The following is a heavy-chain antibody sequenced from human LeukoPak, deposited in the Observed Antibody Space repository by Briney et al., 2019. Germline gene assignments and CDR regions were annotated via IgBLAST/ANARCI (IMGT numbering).Heavy chain of an antibody. CDR2: VYYSGNT. CDR3: AREGLAARRGAFDI. CDR1: GGSISSHF. D-gene: IGHD6-6*01. Sequence: SETLSLTCFVSGGSISSHFWTWMRQPPRKGLEWIGYVYYSGNTNYNPSLRSRVTLSIDTSKNQFSLNLKSVTAADTAIYYCAREGLAARRGAFDIWGQGTVVSVSS. V-gene: IGHV4-59*11. J-gene: IGHJ3*02.